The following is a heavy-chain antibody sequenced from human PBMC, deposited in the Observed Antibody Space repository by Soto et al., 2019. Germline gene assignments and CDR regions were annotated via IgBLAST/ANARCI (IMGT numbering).Heavy chain of an antibody. CDR1: GFTFSTYS. CDR3: ARDGRVATILAVDY. D-gene: IGHD5-12*01. J-gene: IGHJ4*02. CDR2: ISSSSGTT. Sequence: EVQLVESGGGLVQPGGSLRLSCAASGFTFSTYSMNWVRQAPGKGLEWVSYISSSSGTTYYADFVKGRFTISRDNAKNSMDLQMNSLRDEDTAVYYCARDGRVATILAVDYWGQGTLVTVSS. V-gene: IGHV3-48*02.